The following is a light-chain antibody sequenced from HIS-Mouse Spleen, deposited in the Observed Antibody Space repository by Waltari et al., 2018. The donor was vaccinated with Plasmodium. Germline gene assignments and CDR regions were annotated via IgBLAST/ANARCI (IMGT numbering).Light chain of an antibody. CDR2: DVS. Sequence: QSALTQPRSVSGSPGQSVTISCTGTSSDVGGYNYVSWYQQHPGKAPKLRIYDVSKRPSGVAVRFSGSKSGNAASLTISGLQAEDEADYYCCSYAGSYTWVFGGGTKLTVL. CDR1: SSDVGGYNY. J-gene: IGLJ3*02. V-gene: IGLV2-11*01. CDR3: CSYAGSYTWV.